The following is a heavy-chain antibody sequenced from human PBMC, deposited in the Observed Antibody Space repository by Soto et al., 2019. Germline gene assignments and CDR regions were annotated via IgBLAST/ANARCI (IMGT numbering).Heavy chain of an antibody. CDR3: VIGWNVPGWFEP. J-gene: IGHJ5*02. CDR2: IHHTGRT. CDR1: GGSITSHF. V-gene: IGHV4-59*11. Sequence: QVQLQESGPGLVKPSETLSLTCAVSGGSITSHFWTWIRQTPGTGLEFIGYIHHTGRTHYSPSLTSRVPISMDTSKNHFSLNLTSPTAADTALYYCVIGWNVPGWFEPWGQGTLVTVSS. D-gene: IGHD3-10*02.